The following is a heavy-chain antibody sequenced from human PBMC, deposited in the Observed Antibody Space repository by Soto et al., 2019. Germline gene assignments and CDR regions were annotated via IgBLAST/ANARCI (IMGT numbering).Heavy chain of an antibody. J-gene: IGHJ6*03. CDR1: GFTFSSYA. CDR2: ISSNGGST. V-gene: IGHV3-64*01. CDR3: ARDRTGYCSGGSCYYYYMDV. D-gene: IGHD2-15*01. Sequence: EVQLVESGGGLVQPGGSLRLSCAASGFTFSSYAMHWVRQAPGEGLEYVSAISSNGGSTYYANSVKGRFTISRDNSKNTLYLQMGSLRAEDMAVYYCARDRTGYCSGGSCYYYYMDVWGKGTTVTVSS.